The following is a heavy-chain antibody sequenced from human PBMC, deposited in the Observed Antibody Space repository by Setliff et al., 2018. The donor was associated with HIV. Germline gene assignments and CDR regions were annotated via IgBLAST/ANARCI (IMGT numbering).Heavy chain of an antibody. CDR3: AMDGYNPNAEYFQH. D-gene: IGHD5-12*01. Sequence: ASVKVSCKASGYTFTSYGISWVRQAPGQGLEWMGRINPNSGGTNCAQKCQGRVTMTRDTSISTAYMELSRLRSEDTAVYYCAMDGYNPNAEYFQHWGQGTLVTV. V-gene: IGHV1-2*06. J-gene: IGHJ1*01. CDR2: INPNSGGT. CDR1: GYTFTSYG.